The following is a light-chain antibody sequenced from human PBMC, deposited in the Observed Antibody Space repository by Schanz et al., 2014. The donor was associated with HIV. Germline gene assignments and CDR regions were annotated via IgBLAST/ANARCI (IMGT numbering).Light chain of an antibody. CDR2: GAS. CDR3: QQRSNWPPTWT. CDR1: QSVSSY. J-gene: IGKJ1*01. Sequence: EIVLTQSPATLSLSPGERATLSCRASQSVSSYLAWYQQKPGQAPRLLIYGASNRATGIPDRFSGSGSGADFTLTISRLEPGDFAVYYCQQRSNWPPTWTFGQGTKVEIK. V-gene: IGKV3-11*01.